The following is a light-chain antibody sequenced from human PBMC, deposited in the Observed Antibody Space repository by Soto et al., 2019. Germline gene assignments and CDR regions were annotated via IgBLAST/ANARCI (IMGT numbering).Light chain of an antibody. V-gene: IGKV4-1*01. CDR1: QSVLYSSNNKNY. CDR2: WAS. J-gene: IGKJ2*01. CDR3: QQYYGTPYT. Sequence: DIEMTQSPDSLAVSLGERATINCKSSQSVLYSSNNKNYFAWYQQKPGQPPKLLISWASNRESGVPDRFGGSGSGTDLTLTISSLQAEDVAVYYCQQYYGTPYTFGQGTKLEIK.